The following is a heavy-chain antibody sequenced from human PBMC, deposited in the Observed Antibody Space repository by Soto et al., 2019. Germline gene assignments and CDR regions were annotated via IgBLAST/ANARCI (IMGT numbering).Heavy chain of an antibody. J-gene: IGHJ6*02. V-gene: IGHV1-69*13. D-gene: IGHD2-15*01. Sequence: GASVKVSCKASGYTFTGYYMHWVRQAPGQGLEWMGGIIPIFGTANYAQKFQGRVTITADESTSTAYMELSSLRSEDTAVYYCAREKLGYCSGGSCYPVRCGMDVWGQGTTVTVSS. CDR3: AREKLGYCSGGSCYPVRCGMDV. CDR2: IIPIFGTA. CDR1: GYTFTGYY.